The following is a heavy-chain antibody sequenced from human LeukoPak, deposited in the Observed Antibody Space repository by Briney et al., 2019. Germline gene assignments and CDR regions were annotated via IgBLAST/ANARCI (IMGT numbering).Heavy chain of an antibody. Sequence: SQTLSLTCSVSAGSISSGDYYWSWIRQPPGKGLEWIGYICYSGSTYDNPSLKSRVNISVDTSKNQFSLKLSSVTAADTAVYYCARGALYDFWSGYHIDYWGQGTLVTVSS. CDR3: ARGALYDFWSGYHIDY. D-gene: IGHD3-3*01. V-gene: IGHV4-30-4*08. CDR2: ICYSGST. J-gene: IGHJ4*02. CDR1: AGSISSGDYY.